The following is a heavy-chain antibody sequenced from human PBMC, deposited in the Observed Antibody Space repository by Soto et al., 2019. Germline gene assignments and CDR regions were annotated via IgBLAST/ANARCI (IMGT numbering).Heavy chain of an antibody. CDR1: GDSVPSNSVA. CDR2: TYYRSKWYI. Sequence: SQTLSLTCAISGDSVPSNSVAWNWIRQSPSRGLEWLGRTYYRSKWYIEYAVSLKSRITINPDTSKNQFSLQLNSVTPEDTAVYYCARTKGYLDYWGQGTLVTVSS. CDR3: ARTKGYLDY. J-gene: IGHJ4*02. V-gene: IGHV6-1*01.